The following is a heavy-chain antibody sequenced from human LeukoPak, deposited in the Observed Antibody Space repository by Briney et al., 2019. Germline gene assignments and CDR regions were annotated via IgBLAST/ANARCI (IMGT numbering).Heavy chain of an antibody. V-gene: IGHV3-9*01. D-gene: IGHD2-15*01. Sequence: GGSLRLSCAAYRFTFDDYAMHWVRQAPGKGLEWVSGVSWNSGSIGYADSVKGRFTISRDNAKNSLYLQMNGLRAEDTALYYCAKDMSSSRRGGGMDVWGQGTTVTVSS. CDR1: RFTFDDYA. CDR2: VSWNSGSI. J-gene: IGHJ6*02. CDR3: AKDMSSSRRGGGMDV.